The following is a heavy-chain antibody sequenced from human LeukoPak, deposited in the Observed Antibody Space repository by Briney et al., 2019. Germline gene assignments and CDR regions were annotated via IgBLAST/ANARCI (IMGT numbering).Heavy chain of an antibody. CDR2: IYYSGSI. J-gene: IGHJ5*02. CDR3: ARFYSNYVTNWFDP. V-gene: IGHV4-59*08. D-gene: IGHD4-11*01. CDR1: GGSISSDY. Sequence: SETLSLTCTVSGGSISSDYWSWIRQPPGKGLEWIGYIYYSGSINYNPSLKSRVTISVDTSKNQFSLKLSSVTAADTAVYYCARFYSNYVTNWFDPWGQGTLVTVSS.